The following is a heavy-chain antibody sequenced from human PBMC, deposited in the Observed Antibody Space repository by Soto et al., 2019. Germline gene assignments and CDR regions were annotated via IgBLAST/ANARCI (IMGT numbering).Heavy chain of an antibody. Sequence: SETLSLTCTVSGGSISSSSYYWGWIRQPPGKGLEWIGSIYYSGSTYYNPSLKSRVTISVDTSKNQFSLKLSSVTAADTAVYYCARVKSSSWYRGWFDPWGQGTLVTVSS. V-gene: IGHV4-39*01. CDR3: ARVKSSSWYRGWFDP. J-gene: IGHJ5*02. CDR2: IYYSGST. CDR1: GGSISSSSYY. D-gene: IGHD6-13*01.